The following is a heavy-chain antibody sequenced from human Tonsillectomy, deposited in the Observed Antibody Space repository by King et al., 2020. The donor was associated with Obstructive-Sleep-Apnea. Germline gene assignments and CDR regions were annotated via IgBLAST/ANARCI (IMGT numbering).Heavy chain of an antibody. CDR1: GYSFTSYW. D-gene: IGHD3-10*01. J-gene: IGHJ5*02. CDR2: IYPADSDT. V-gene: IGHV5-51*01. Sequence: QLVQSGAEVKKPGASLKISCKGSGYSFTSYWIGWVRQMPGKGLEWMGIIYPADSDTRYSPSFQGQVTISADKSISTAYLQWSSLKASDTAIYYCARITMVRGVISWFDPWGQGTLVTVSS. CDR3: ARITMVRGVISWFDP.